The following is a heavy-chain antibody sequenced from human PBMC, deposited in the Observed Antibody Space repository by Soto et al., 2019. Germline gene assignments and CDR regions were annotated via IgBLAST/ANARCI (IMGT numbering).Heavy chain of an antibody. Sequence: QVQLVQSGAEVKKPGSSVKVSCKASGGTFSSYAISWVRQAPGQGLEWMGGIIPIFGTANYAQKFQGRVTITAAESTSTAYMEMSSLRSEDTAVYYCARQGSIPGSIKLRDQYISPAQFDYWGQGTLVTVSS. V-gene: IGHV1-69*01. CDR2: IIPIFGTA. CDR1: GGTFSSYA. CDR3: ARQGSIPGSIKLRDQYISPAQFDY. D-gene: IGHD6-6*01. J-gene: IGHJ4*02.